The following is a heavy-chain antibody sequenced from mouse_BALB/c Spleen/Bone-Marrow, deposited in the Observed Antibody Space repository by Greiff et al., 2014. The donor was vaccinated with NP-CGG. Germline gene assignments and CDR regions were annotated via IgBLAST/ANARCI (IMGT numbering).Heavy chain of an antibody. CDR1: GFTFSSYT. CDR3: TRDGKGNYDYAMDY. V-gene: IGHV5-6-4*01. Sequence: EVMLVESGGGLVKPGGSLKLSCAASGFTFSSYTMSWVRQTPEKRLEWVATISSGGSYTYYPDSVKGRFTISRDNAENTLYLQMSSPKSEDTAMYYCTRDGKGNYDYAMDYWGQGTSVTVSS. CDR2: ISSGGSYT. D-gene: IGHD2-1*01. J-gene: IGHJ4*01.